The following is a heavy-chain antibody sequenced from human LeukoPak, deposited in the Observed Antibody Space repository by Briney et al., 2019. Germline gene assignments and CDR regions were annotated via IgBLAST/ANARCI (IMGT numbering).Heavy chain of an antibody. CDR3: ARIRDDSSGYPQKAFEDAFDI. V-gene: IGHV3-7*01. CDR1: GFTFSSYW. Sequence: GGSLRLSCAASGFTFSSYWMSWVRQAPGKGLEWVANIKQDGSEKYYVDSVKGRFTISRDNAKNSLYLQMNSLRAEDTAVYYCARIRDDSSGYPQKAFEDAFDIWGQGTMVTVSS. D-gene: IGHD3-22*01. CDR2: IKQDGSEK. J-gene: IGHJ3*02.